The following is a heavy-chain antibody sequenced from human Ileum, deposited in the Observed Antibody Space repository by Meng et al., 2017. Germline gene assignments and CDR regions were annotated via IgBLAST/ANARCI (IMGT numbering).Heavy chain of an antibody. V-gene: IGHV1-18*01. J-gene: IGHJ4*02. CDR2: VSTYNDDT. CDR1: GYTFTSTNYG. Sequence: QVQLVQSGAEVKKPGASVKVSCKASGYTFTSTNYGISWMRQAPGQGLEWMGWVSTYNDDTNHVQKFQDRVTMTTDTSTSTVYVELRSLRSDDTAVYYCARDQTGDYVWDYWGQGTLVTVSS. D-gene: IGHD4-17*01. CDR3: ARDQTGDYVWDY.